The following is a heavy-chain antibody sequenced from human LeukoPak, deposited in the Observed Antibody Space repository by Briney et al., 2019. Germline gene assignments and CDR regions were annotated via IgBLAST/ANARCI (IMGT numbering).Heavy chain of an antibody. Sequence: GGSLRLSCAASGFIFSDYWMHWVRQAPGKGLLWVSRLNSDGSSTSYADSVKGRFTISRGNAKNTLYLQMNSLRAEDTAVYYCARVGGGNPFDYWGQGTLVTASS. V-gene: IGHV3-74*01. CDR3: ARVGGGNPFDY. J-gene: IGHJ4*02. CDR1: GFIFSDYW. CDR2: LNSDGSST. D-gene: IGHD3-16*01.